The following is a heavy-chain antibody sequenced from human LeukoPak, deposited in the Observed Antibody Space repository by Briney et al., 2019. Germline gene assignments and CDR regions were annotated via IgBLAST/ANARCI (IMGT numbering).Heavy chain of an antibody. J-gene: IGHJ6*02. CDR3: ARDRRGVVISYGMDV. CDR2: IKQDGSEK. V-gene: IGHV3-7*01. CDR1: GFTFSSYW. D-gene: IGHD2-21*01. Sequence: GGSLRLSCAASGFTFSSYWMSWVGQAPGKGLEWVANIKQDGSEKYYVDSVKGRFTISRDNAKNSLYLQMNSLRAEDTAVYYCARDRRGVVISYGMDVWGQGTTVTVSS.